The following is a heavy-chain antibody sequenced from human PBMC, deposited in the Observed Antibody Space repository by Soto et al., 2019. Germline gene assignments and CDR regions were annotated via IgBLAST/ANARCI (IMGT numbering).Heavy chain of an antibody. CDR3: AKEMIASTVADFFDY. Sequence: EVQLLESGGGLLQPGGSLRLSCTASGFTFSNYAMTWVRQAPGKGLEWVSTITGSGGGTYYADSVKGRFTISRDNSKNTLYLQMPNLRADDTAVYYRAKEMIASTVADFFDYWGQGTLVTVSS. CDR1: GFTFSNYA. D-gene: IGHD6-19*01. J-gene: IGHJ4*02. V-gene: IGHV3-23*01. CDR2: ITGSGGGT.